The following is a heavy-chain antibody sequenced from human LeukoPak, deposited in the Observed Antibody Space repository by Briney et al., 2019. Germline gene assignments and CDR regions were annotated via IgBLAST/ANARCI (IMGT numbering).Heavy chain of an antibody. V-gene: IGHV4-39*07. Sequence: SETLSLTCTVSGGSISSSSYYWGWIRQPPGKGLECIGSIYYSGSTYYNPSLKSRVTISVDTSKNQFSLKLSSVTAADTAVYYCARVEEGYGSGRRENYYYYYMDVWGKGTTVTISS. CDR3: ARVEEGYGSGRRENYYYYYMDV. CDR2: IYYSGST. CDR1: GGSISSSSYY. D-gene: IGHD3-10*01. J-gene: IGHJ6*03.